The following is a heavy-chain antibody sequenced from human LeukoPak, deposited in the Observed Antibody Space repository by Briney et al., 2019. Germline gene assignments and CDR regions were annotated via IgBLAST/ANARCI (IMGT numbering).Heavy chain of an antibody. CDR3: ARDPNLDY. V-gene: IGHV3-30*03. J-gene: IGHJ4*02. CDR1: KFTFSNYG. CDR2: VSSDGGTK. Sequence: GGSLRLSCTASKFTFSNYGMQWVRQAPGKGLEWVAVVSSDGGTKYYADSVKGRFTISRDNSRNTMYLQMDSLRAEDTAVYYCARDPNLDYWGQGTLVSVSS.